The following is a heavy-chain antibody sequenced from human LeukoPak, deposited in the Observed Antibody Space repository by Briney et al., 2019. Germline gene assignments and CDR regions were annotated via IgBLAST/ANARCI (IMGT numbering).Heavy chain of an antibody. CDR2: IYSGGST. CDR1: GFTVSSNY. CDR3: AKGGQWLVPYYFDY. V-gene: IGHV3-66*01. D-gene: IGHD6-19*01. J-gene: IGHJ4*02. Sequence: GGSLRLSCAASGFTVSSNYMSWVRQAPGKGLEWVSVIYSGGSTYYADSVKGRFTISRDNSKNTLYLQMNSLRAEDTAVYYCAKGGQWLVPYYFDYWGQGTLVTVSS.